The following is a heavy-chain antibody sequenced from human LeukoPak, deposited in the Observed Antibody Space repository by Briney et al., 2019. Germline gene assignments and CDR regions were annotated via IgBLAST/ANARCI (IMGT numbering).Heavy chain of an antibody. CDR3: ARVTTIFGVVKTGPGWFDP. Sequence: SVKVSCKASGYTFTSYDINWVRQATGQGLEWMGGIIPIFGTANYAQKFQGRVTITADESTSTAYMELSSLRSEDTAVYYCARVTTIFGVVKTGPGWFDPWGQGTLVTVSS. J-gene: IGHJ5*02. D-gene: IGHD3-3*01. CDR1: GYTFTSYD. V-gene: IGHV1-69*13. CDR2: IIPIFGTA.